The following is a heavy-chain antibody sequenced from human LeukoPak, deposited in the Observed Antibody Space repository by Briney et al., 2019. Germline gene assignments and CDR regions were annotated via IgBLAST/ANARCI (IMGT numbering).Heavy chain of an antibody. CDR3: ARAKRGSRGLTRINWFDP. CDR2: INHSGST. J-gene: IGHJ5*02. D-gene: IGHD3-16*01. V-gene: IGHV4-34*01. Sequence: SETLSLTCAVYGGSFSGYYWSWIRQPPGKGLEWIGEINHSGSTNYNPSLKSRVTISVDTSKNQFSLKLSSVTAADTAVYYCARAKRGSRGLTRINWFDPWGQGTLVTASS. CDR1: GGSFSGYY.